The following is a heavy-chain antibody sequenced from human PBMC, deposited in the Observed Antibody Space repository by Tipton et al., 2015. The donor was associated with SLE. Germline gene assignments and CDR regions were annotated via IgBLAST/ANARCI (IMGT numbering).Heavy chain of an antibody. V-gene: IGHV3-30*04. J-gene: IGHJ4*02. CDR3: AREGNWAGEVDY. Sequence: SLRLSCAASGFTFSSYTMHWVRQAPGKGLEWVAVISYDRSNKYYADSVKGRFTISRDSSKNTLSLQMSGLRAEDTAVYYCAREGNWAGEVDYWGQGTLVTVSS. D-gene: IGHD7-27*01. CDR1: GFTFSSYT. CDR2: ISYDRSNK.